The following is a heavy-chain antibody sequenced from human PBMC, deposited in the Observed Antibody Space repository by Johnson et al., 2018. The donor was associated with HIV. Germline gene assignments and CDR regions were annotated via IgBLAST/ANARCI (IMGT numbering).Heavy chain of an antibody. Sequence: QVQLVESGGGLVQPGGSLRLSCAASGFTFSSYGMHWVRQAPGKGLEWVAFIRYDGSNKYYADSVKGRFTISRDNSKNTLYLQMNSLRAEDTAVYYCAKGRARTAARQPRGDAFDIWGQGTMVTVSS. D-gene: IGHD6-6*01. CDR1: GFTFSSYG. J-gene: IGHJ3*02. CDR3: AKGRARTAARQPRGDAFDI. CDR2: IRYDGSNK. V-gene: IGHV3-30*02.